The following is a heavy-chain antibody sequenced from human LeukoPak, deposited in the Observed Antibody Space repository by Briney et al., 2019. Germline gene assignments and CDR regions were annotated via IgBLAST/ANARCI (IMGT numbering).Heavy chain of an antibody. Sequence: ASVKVSCKASGYTFTSYGISWVRQAPGQGLEWMGWISAYNGNTNYAQKFQGRVTMTRDTSISTAYMELSRLRSDDTAVYYCASGVGATSSSDYWGQGTLVTVSS. CDR3: ASGVGATSSSDY. J-gene: IGHJ4*02. CDR2: ISAYNGNT. V-gene: IGHV1-18*01. D-gene: IGHD1-26*01. CDR1: GYTFTSYG.